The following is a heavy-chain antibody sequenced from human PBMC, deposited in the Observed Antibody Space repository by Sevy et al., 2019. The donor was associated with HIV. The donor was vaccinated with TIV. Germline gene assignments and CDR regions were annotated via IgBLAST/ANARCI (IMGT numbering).Heavy chain of an antibody. J-gene: IGHJ3*02. CDR3: ARGSSYNWNYGDAFDI. Sequence: ASVKVSCKASGYTFTSYGISWVRQAPGQGLEWMGWISAYNGNTNYAQKFQGRVTMTTDTSTSTAYMGLRSLRSDDTAVYYCARGSSYNWNYGDAFDIWGQGTMVTVSS. CDR1: GYTFTSYG. V-gene: IGHV1-18*01. D-gene: IGHD1-7*01. CDR2: ISAYNGNT.